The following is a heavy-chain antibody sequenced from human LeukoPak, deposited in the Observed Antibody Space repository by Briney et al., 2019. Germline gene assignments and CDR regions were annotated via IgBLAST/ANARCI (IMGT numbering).Heavy chain of an antibody. Sequence: SETLSLTCAVYGGSFSGYYWSWIRQPPGKGLEWIGEINHSGSTNYNPSLKSRVTISVDTSKNQFSLKLSSVTAADTAVYYCARGTRHFDYWGQGTLVTVPS. CDR2: INHSGST. V-gene: IGHV4-34*01. CDR1: GGSFSGYY. CDR3: ARGTRHFDY. J-gene: IGHJ4*02.